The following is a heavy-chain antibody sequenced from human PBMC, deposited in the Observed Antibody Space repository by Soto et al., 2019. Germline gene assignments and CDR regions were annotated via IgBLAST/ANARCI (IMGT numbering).Heavy chain of an antibody. Sequence: PGGSLRLSCATSGFSFSSFAMHWVRQAPGRGQELLALTSYDGSDQYNAKSVKGRFTISRDNSKKTLYLHMNGLSAEDTAVYFCGRDIYYDASGYFDYWGQGT. CDR3: GRDIYYDASGYFDY. CDR2: TSYDGSDQ. CDR1: GFSFSSFA. J-gene: IGHJ4*02. D-gene: IGHD3-22*01. V-gene: IGHV3-30*14.